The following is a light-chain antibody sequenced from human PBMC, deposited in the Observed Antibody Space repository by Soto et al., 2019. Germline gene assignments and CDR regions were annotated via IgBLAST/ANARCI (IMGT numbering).Light chain of an antibody. J-gene: IGKJ1*01. CDR1: QTISGNS. V-gene: IGKV3-20*01. CDR2: GAS. CDR3: QQYETSPRA. Sequence: IILTQSPGTLSLSPGERATLSCRARQTISGNSLAWYQQRPGQSPRLLIYGASSRATGIPDRFVGSGSGRDFTLTISRLEPDDLAVYYCQQYETSPRAFGQGTKVEIK.